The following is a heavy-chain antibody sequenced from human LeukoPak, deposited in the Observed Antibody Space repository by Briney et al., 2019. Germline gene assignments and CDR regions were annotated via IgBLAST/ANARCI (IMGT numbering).Heavy chain of an antibody. J-gene: IGHJ4*02. CDR2: ITNNGGTS. V-gene: IGHV3-64D*06. D-gene: IGHD3-10*01. CDR1: GFTFSSYA. CDR3: AKRGGSGTPDY. Sequence: GGSLRLSCSASGFTFSSYAMHWVRQAPGKGLDYISGITNNGGTSYHADSVKGRFTISRDNSKNTLYLQMSSLRAEDTAVYYCAKRGGSGTPDYWGQGTLVTVSS.